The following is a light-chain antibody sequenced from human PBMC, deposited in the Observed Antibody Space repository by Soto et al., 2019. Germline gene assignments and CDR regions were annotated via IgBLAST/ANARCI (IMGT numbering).Light chain of an antibody. V-gene: IGKV1-5*03. Sequence: TLSASVGDTVTITCRASQSIVYRLAWYQQKPGKAPKLLIYKASTLESGVPSRFSGSGSGTEFTLTINSLQPDDFATYYCQQYNSYSTFGQGTKVDIK. CDR1: QSIVYR. J-gene: IGKJ1*01. CDR2: KAS. CDR3: QQYNSYST.